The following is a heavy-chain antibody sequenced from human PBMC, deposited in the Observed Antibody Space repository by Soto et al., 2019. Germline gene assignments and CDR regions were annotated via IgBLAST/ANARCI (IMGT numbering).Heavy chain of an antibody. CDR3: ARDPHSKQYYYYYYGMDV. Sequence: ASVQVYCKASGYTLTSYYMHWVRQDPGQGLEWMGIINPSGGSTSYAQKFQGRVTMTRDTSTSTVYMELSSLRSEDTAVYYCARDPHSKQYYYYYYGMDVWGQGTTVTVSS. V-gene: IGHV1-46*01. D-gene: IGHD4-4*01. J-gene: IGHJ6*02. CDR1: GYTLTSYY. CDR2: INPSGGST.